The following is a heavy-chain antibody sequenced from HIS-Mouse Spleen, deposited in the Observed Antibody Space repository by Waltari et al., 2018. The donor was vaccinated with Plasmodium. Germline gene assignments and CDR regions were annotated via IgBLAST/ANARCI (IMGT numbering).Heavy chain of an antibody. J-gene: IGHJ3*02. CDR1: GFTVSSNY. CDR2: IYSGGRT. D-gene: IGHD6-6*01. V-gene: IGHV3-53*01. CDR3: ARGMKSSSSAFDI. Sequence: EVQLVESGGGLIQPGGSLRLSCAASGFTVSSNYMSWVRQAPGKGRECVSVIYSGGRTYYADSVKGRVTISRYNSKNTLYLQMNSLRAEDTAVYYCARGMKSSSSAFDIWGQGTMVTVSS.